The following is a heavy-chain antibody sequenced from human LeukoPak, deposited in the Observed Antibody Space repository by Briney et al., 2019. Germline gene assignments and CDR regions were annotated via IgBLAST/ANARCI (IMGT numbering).Heavy chain of an antibody. CDR3: ARDGYFDL. V-gene: IGHV1-18*01. J-gene: IGHJ2*01. CDR2: ISGDSGNT. Sequence: ASVKVSCKASGYTFTTYGIAWVRQAPGQGLEWMGWISGDSGNTNYAQNLQGRVTMTTDTSTTTAHMELRSLRSDDTAVYYCARDGYFDLWGRGTLVTVSS. CDR1: GYTFTTYG.